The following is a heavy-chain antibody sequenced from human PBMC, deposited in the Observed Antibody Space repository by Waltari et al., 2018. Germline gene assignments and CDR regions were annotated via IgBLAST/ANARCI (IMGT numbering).Heavy chain of an antibody. Sequence: EVQLLESGGGLVQPGGSLRLSCAASGFTFSSYAMSWVRQAPGKGLEWVSAISGSGGSTYYADSVKGRFTISRDNSKNTLYLQMNSLRAEDTAVYYCAKGAVMITFGGVSRGYFDLWGRGTLVTVSS. V-gene: IGHV3-23*01. J-gene: IGHJ2*01. CDR3: AKGAVMITFGGVSRGYFDL. CDR1: GFTFSSYA. D-gene: IGHD3-16*01. CDR2: ISGSGGST.